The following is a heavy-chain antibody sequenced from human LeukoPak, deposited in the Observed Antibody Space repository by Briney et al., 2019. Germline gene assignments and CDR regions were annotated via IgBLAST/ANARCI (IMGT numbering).Heavy chain of an antibody. CDR3: ARTPHPPVTTQWY. V-gene: IGHV4-39*01. CDR1: GGSISSSSYY. Sequence: PSETLSLTCTVSGGSISSSSYYWGWIRQPPGKGLEWIGNIYYSETTYYNPSLESRVTISIDTSNNQFSLKLSSVTAADTAVYYCARTPHPPVTTQWYWGQGILVTVSS. D-gene: IGHD4-17*01. J-gene: IGHJ4*02. CDR2: IYYSETT.